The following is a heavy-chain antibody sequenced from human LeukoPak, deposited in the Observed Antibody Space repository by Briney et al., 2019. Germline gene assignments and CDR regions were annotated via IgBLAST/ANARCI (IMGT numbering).Heavy chain of an antibody. V-gene: IGHV1-18*01. CDR1: GYTLTSYG. CDR3: ARGSGRHYYYYGMDV. CDR2: ISAYNGNT. J-gene: IGHJ6*02. D-gene: IGHD1-26*01. Sequence: ASVKVSCTASGYTLTSYGISWVRQAPGQGLEWMGWISAYNGNTNYAQKLQGRVTMTTDTSTSTAYMELRSLRSDDTAVYYCARGSGRHYYYYGMDVWGQGTTVTVSS.